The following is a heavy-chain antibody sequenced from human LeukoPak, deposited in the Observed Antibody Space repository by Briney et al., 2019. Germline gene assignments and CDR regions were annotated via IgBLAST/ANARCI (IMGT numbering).Heavy chain of an antibody. CDR3: ARAEFIAFDI. Sequence: RGSLRLSCAASGFTFSSYSMHWVRQAPGKGLEYVSAISSNGRSTYYANSVKGRFTISRDNSKNTLYLQMGSLRADDMALYYCARAEFIAFDIWGQGTMVTVSS. CDR2: ISSNGRST. CDR1: GFTFSSYS. D-gene: IGHD3-10*01. V-gene: IGHV3-64*01. J-gene: IGHJ3*02.